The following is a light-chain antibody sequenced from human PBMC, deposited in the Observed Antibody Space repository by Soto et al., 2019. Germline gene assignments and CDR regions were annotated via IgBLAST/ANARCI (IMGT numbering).Light chain of an antibody. CDR1: QSIRSW. CDR3: QQYDTYPYT. Sequence: DIQMTQSPSTLSASVGDRVTITCRASQSIRSWLAWYQQKPGKAPKFLMYQASSLESGVPSRFSGSESGTEFTLTISSLQPDVFATYYCQQYDTYPYTFGQGTKVEI. CDR2: QAS. V-gene: IGKV1-5*03. J-gene: IGKJ2*01.